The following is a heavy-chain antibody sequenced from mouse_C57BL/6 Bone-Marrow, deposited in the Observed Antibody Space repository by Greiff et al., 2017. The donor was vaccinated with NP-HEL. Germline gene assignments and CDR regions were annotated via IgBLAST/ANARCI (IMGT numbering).Heavy chain of an antibody. J-gene: IGHJ4*01. V-gene: IGHV1-64*01. Sequence: QVQLQQPGAELVKPGASVKLSCKASGYTFTSYWMHWVKQRPGQGLEWIGMIHPNSGSTNYNEKFKSKATLTVDKSSSTAYMQLSSLTSEDSAVYYCARSRDYERAMDYWGQGTSVTVSS. D-gene: IGHD2-4*01. CDR1: GYTFTSYW. CDR3: ARSRDYERAMDY. CDR2: IHPNSGST.